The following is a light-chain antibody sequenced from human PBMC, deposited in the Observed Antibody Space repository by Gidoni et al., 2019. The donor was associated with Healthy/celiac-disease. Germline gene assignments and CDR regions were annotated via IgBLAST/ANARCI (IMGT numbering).Light chain of an antibody. Sequence: IVLTQSPATLSLSPGERATLSCRASQSVSSYLAWYQQKPGQAPRLLIYDASNRATGIPARFSGSGSGTDFTLTISSLEPEYFAVYYCQQRSNWLTFXGXTKVEIK. CDR2: DAS. J-gene: IGKJ4*01. V-gene: IGKV3-11*01. CDR1: QSVSSY. CDR3: QQRSNWLT.